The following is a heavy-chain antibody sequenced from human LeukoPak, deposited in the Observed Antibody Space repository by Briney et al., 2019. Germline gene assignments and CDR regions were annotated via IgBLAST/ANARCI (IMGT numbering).Heavy chain of an antibody. Sequence: ASVKVSCKASGYTFTGYYMHWVRQAPGQGLEWMGWLNPNSGGTNYAQKFQDWVTMTRDTSISTAYMELTRLTSDDTAVYYCARDRMSAAELLGSWDAFDIWGHGTMVTVSS. V-gene: IGHV1-2*04. D-gene: IGHD6-13*01. CDR3: ARDRMSAAELLGSWDAFDI. CDR2: LNPNSGGT. J-gene: IGHJ3*02. CDR1: GYTFTGYY.